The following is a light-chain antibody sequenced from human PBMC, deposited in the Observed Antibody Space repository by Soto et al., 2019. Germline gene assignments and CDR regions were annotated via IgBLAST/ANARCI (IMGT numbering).Light chain of an antibody. V-gene: IGLV2-14*03. CDR2: DVN. CDR1: SSDIGAYNF. J-gene: IGLJ2*01. CDR3: TSWTTSTTMI. Sequence: QSALTQHASVSGSPGQSITISCTGTSSDIGAYNFVSWYQQHPGKAPKLMLYDVNIRPSGVSNRFSGSKSGNTASLTISGLQAEDEADYYCTSWTTSTTMIFGGGTKVTVL.